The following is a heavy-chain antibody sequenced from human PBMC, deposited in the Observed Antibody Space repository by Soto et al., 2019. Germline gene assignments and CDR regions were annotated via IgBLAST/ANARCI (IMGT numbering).Heavy chain of an antibody. CDR2: IYSGGST. Sequence: EVQLVESGGGLVQPGGSLRLSCAASGFTVSSNYMSWVRQAPGKGLEWVEVIYSGGSTYYADSVKGRFTISRHNFKNTLYLQMNSLRAEDTAVYYCAREVGHGWFDPWGQGTLVTVSS. CDR1: GFTVSSNY. V-gene: IGHV3-53*04. CDR3: AREVGHGWFDP. J-gene: IGHJ5*02.